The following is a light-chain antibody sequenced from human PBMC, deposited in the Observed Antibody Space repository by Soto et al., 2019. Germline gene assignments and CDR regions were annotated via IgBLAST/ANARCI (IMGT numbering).Light chain of an antibody. CDR2: ADT. J-gene: IGKJ5*01. CDR1: QTIRTY. Sequence: DIQMTQSPPSLSASVGDRVIITCRASQTIRTYLNWYQSRPGKAPELMITADTSVQSGVHSRFSGRGSGTNFTLTISGLQPEDFATYFCKQSYSPPITVGQGTRLEIK. CDR3: KQSYSPPIT. V-gene: IGKV1-39*01.